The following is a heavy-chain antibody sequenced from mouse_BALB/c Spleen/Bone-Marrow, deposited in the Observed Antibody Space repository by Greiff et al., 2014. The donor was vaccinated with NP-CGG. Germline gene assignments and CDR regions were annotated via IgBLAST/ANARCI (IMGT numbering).Heavy chain of an antibody. Sequence: DLVKPGASVKLSCKASCYTFTNFWINWIKQRPGQGLEWIGRIAPGSGTTYYNEMFKGKATLTVDTSSSTAYIQLSSLSSEDSAVYFCARYDYAMDYWGQGTSVTVSS. CDR3: ARYDYAMDY. D-gene: IGHD2-3*01. V-gene: IGHV1S41*01. J-gene: IGHJ4*01. CDR2: IAPGSGTT. CDR1: CYTFTNFW.